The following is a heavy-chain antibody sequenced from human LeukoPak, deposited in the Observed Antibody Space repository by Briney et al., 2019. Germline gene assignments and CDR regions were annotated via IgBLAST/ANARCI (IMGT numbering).Heavy chain of an antibody. D-gene: IGHD3-10*01. CDR3: ARANGLSRRPPTGTKNWFDP. Sequence: SETLSLTCTVSGGSISSSSYYWGWIRQPPGKGLEWIGSIYYSGSTNYNPSLKSRVTISVDTSKNQFSLKLSSVTAADTAVYYCARANGLSRRPPTGTKNWFDPWGQGTLVTVSS. CDR1: GGSISSSSYY. V-gene: IGHV4-39*07. CDR2: IYYSGST. J-gene: IGHJ5*02.